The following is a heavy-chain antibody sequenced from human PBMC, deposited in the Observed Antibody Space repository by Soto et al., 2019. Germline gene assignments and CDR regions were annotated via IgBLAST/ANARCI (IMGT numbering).Heavy chain of an antibody. Sequence: EVQLLESGGGLEQPGGSLRLSCAASGFTFTSYAMSWVRQAPGKGLGWVSIISVSGEITYYEDSVKGRFTISRDNSKNTLYLQMNSLRAEDTALYYCAKGVVAAATNRPSDYWGRGTLVTVSS. J-gene: IGHJ4*02. D-gene: IGHD2-15*01. CDR3: AKGVVAAATNRPSDY. CDR2: ISVSGEIT. V-gene: IGHV3-23*01. CDR1: GFTFTSYA.